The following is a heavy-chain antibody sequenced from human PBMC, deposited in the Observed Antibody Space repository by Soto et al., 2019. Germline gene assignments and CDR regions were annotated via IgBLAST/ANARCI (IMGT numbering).Heavy chain of an antibody. CDR2: ISSSSSYI. J-gene: IGHJ4*02. D-gene: IGHD4-4*01. V-gene: IGHV3-21*01. Sequence: GGSLRLSCAASGSTFSSYSMNWVRQAPGKGLEWVSSISSSSSYIYYADSVKGRFTISRDNAKNSLYLQMNSLRAEDTAVYYCARDLIRFTTVTKYYFDYWGQGTLVTVSS. CDR1: GSTFSSYS. CDR3: ARDLIRFTTVTKYYFDY.